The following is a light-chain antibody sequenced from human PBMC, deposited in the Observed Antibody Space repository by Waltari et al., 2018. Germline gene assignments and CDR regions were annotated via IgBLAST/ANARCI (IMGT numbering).Light chain of an antibody. CDR1: PDIPIY. Sequence: DIQMTQSPSSLAASVGDRVTITCQASPDIPIYLNWYQQKPGKAPKLLIYDTSKLETRVPSRFSGSGSGTHFTFTISSLQPEDIATYYCQVSFHFPLTFGGGTKLEIK. J-gene: IGKJ4*01. CDR3: QVSFHFPLT. V-gene: IGKV1-33*01. CDR2: DTS.